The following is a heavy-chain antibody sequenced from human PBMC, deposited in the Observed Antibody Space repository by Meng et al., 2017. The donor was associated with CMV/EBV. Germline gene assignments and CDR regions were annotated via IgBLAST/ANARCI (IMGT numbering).Heavy chain of an antibody. Sequence: ASVKVSCKASGYTFTSYYMHWVRQAPGQGLEWMGIINPSGGSTNYAQKFQGRVTMTRDTSISTAYMELSRLRSDDTAVYYCARWGGTYRLALGYFDYWGQGTLVTVSS. J-gene: IGHJ4*02. CDR2: INPSGGST. CDR3: ARWGGTYRLALGYFDY. V-gene: IGHV1-2*02. CDR1: GYTFTSYY. D-gene: IGHD6-19*01.